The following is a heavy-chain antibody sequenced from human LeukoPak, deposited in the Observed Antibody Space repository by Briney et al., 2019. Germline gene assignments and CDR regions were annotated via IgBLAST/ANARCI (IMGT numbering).Heavy chain of an antibody. D-gene: IGHD5-24*01. CDR1: GYTLTQLS. J-gene: IGHJ5*02. Sequence: GASVKVSCKVSGYTLTQLSMHWVRQAPGNGREWRGGFDPEDGETIYAQKFQGRVTMTEDTSTDTAYMELSSLRSEDTAVYYCATGPQLWRQDGWFDAGGQGTLVTVYS. CDR2: FDPEDGET. V-gene: IGHV1-24*01. CDR3: ATGPQLWRQDGWFDA.